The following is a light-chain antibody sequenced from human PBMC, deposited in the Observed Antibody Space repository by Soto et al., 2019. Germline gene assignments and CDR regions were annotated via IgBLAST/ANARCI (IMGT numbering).Light chain of an antibody. V-gene: IGKV4-1*01. CDR3: HQYYSTPSLT. CDR1: QSLVYNNKNY. J-gene: IGKJ4*01. CDR2: WSS. Sequence: DIVMTQPPDSLAVSLGERASINCKSSQSLVYNNKNYLAWYQQKPGQPPKLLFYWSSTRESGVPDGFSGSGFGADFTLTISTLQAEDVAVYYCHQYYSTPSLTFGGGTKVEIK.